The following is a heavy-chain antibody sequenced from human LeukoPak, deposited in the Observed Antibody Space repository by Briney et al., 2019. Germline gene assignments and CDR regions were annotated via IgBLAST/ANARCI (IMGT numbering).Heavy chain of an antibody. V-gene: IGHV1-2*02. CDR3: ARVSAPMATIRGSYYYMDV. J-gene: IGHJ6*03. CDR1: GYTFTSYG. Sequence: ASVKVSCKASGYTFTSYGIGWVRQAPGQGLEWMGWINPNSGGTNSAQKFQGRVTMTRDTSISTAYMELSRLTSDDTAVFYCARVSAPMATIRGSYYYMDVWGKGTTVTVPS. D-gene: IGHD5-24*01. CDR2: INPNSGGT.